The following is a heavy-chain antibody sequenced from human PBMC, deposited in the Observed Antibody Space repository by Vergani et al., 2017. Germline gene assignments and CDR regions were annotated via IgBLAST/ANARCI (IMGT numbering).Heavy chain of an antibody. CDR3: AKPRIAAAGYYYYYGMDV. D-gene: IGHD6-13*01. CDR2: ISYDGSNK. V-gene: IGHV3-30-3*02. CDR1: GFTFSSYA. J-gene: IGHJ6*02. Sequence: VQLVESGGVVVQPGGSLRLSCAASGFTFSSYAMHWVRQAPGKGLGWVAVISYDGSNKYYADSVKGRFTISRDNSKNTLYLQRNSLRAEDTAVYYCAKPRIAAAGYYYYYGMDVWGQGTTVTVSS.